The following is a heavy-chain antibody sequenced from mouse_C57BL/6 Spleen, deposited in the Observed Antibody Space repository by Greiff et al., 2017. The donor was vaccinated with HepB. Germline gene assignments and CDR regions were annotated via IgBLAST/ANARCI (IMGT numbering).Heavy chain of an antibody. V-gene: IGHV5-4*03. Sequence: EVKLQESGGGLVKPGGSLKLSCAASGFTFSSYAMSWVRQTPEKRLEWVATISDGGSYTYYPDNVKGRFTISRDNAKNNLYLQMSHLKSEDTAMYYCARAMGWLLRNYAMDYWGQGTSVTVSS. CDR2: ISDGGSYT. D-gene: IGHD2-3*01. CDR3: ARAMGWLLRNYAMDY. J-gene: IGHJ4*01. CDR1: GFTFSSYA.